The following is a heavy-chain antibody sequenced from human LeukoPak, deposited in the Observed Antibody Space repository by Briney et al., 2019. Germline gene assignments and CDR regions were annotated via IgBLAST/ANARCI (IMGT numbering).Heavy chain of an antibody. Sequence: ASVKVSCKASGGTFSSYTISWVRQAPGQGLEWMGRIIPILGIANYAQKFQGRVTITADKSTSTAYMELSSLRSEDTAVYYCARLGYCSSTSRDYWGQGTLVTVSS. V-gene: IGHV1-69*02. CDR1: GGTFSSYT. CDR3: ARLGYCSSTSRDY. CDR2: IIPILGIA. J-gene: IGHJ4*02. D-gene: IGHD2-2*01.